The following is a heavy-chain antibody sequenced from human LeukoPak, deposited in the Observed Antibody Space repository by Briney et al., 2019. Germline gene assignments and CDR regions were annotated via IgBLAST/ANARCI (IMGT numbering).Heavy chain of an antibody. V-gene: IGHV3-66*02. Sequence: GGSLRLSCAASGFTVSNNYMTWVRQAPGKGLEWVSLIYSGGSTYYADSVKGRFTISRDNSKNTLYLQMNSLRAEDTAVYYCARGYDFWSGYYSFDYWGQGTLVTVSS. D-gene: IGHD3-3*01. CDR1: GFTVSNNY. J-gene: IGHJ4*02. CDR3: ARGYDFWSGYYSFDY. CDR2: IYSGGST.